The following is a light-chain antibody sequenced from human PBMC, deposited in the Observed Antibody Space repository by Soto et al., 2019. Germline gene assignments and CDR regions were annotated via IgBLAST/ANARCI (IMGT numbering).Light chain of an antibody. CDR2: KAS. CDR1: PGISTW. J-gene: IGKJ4*01. Sequence: DSQMTQSPSTLSASVGDRITITCRASPGISTWLAWYQQKPGKAPKLLIYKASTLESGVPSRFSGSGSGTEFTLTISSLQPDDLATYYCQQYNSYSLTFGGGTKVEIK. CDR3: QQYNSYSLT. V-gene: IGKV1-5*03.